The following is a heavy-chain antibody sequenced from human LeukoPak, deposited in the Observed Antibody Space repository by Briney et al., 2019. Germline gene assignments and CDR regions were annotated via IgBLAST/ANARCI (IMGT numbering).Heavy chain of an antibody. CDR2: ITPIFDSV. D-gene: IGHD3-10*01. CDR3: ARERIFEVRGVKAFDY. J-gene: IGHJ4*02. CDR1: GGTFNSYT. V-gene: IGHV1-69*13. Sequence: SVKVSCKASGGTFNSYTISWVRQAPGQGLEWMGRITPIFDSVNYAQKFQGRVTITADESTSTAYMELSSLRSEDTAVYYCARERIFEVRGVKAFDYWGQGTLVTVSS.